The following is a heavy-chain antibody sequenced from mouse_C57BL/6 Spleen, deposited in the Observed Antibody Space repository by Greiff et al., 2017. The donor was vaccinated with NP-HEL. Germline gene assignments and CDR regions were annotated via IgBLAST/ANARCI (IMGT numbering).Heavy chain of an antibody. Sequence: EVKLVESGGGLVKPGGSLKLSCAASGFTFSSYAMSWVRQTPEKRLEWVATISDGGSYTYYPDNVKGRFTISRDNSKNNLYLQMSHLKSEDTAMYYCAREDYYGSTFAYWGQGTLVTVSA. CDR2: ISDGGSYT. CDR1: GFTFSSYA. D-gene: IGHD1-1*01. V-gene: IGHV5-4*01. CDR3: AREDYYGSTFAY. J-gene: IGHJ3*01.